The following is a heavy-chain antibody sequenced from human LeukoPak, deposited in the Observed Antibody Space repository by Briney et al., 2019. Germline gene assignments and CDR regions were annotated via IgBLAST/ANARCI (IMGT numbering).Heavy chain of an antibody. V-gene: IGHV4-34*01. D-gene: IGHD3-22*01. Sequence: SETLSLTCAVYGGSLSGSYWSWIRQPPGKGLEWIGYIYHSGSTYYNPSLKSRVTISVDRSKNQFSLKLSSVTAADTAVYYCARGHDNSGYYRPPYFDYWGQGTLVTVSS. CDR2: IYHSGST. CDR1: GGSLSGSY. CDR3: ARGHDNSGYYRPPYFDY. J-gene: IGHJ4*02.